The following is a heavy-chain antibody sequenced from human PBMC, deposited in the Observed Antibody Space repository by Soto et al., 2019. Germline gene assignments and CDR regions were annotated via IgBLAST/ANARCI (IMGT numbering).Heavy chain of an antibody. CDR1: GGSFSGYY. CDR2: INHSGST. CDR3: ASDVDTAMADDY. Sequence: SETLSLTCAVYGGSFSGYYWSWIRQPPGKGLEWIGEINHSGSTNYNPSLKSRVTISVDTSKNQFSLKLSSVTAADTAVYYCASDVDTAMADDYWGQGTLVTVS. D-gene: IGHD5-18*01. J-gene: IGHJ4*02. V-gene: IGHV4-34*01.